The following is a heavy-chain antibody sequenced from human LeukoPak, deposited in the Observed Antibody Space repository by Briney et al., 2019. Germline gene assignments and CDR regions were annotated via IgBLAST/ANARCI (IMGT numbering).Heavy chain of an antibody. J-gene: IGHJ4*02. CDR3: ARWFGELASFDY. CDR1: GGSISSYY. D-gene: IGHD3-10*01. V-gene: IGHV4-59*01. CDR2: IYYSGST. Sequence: SETLSLTCTVSGGSISSYYWSWLRQPPGKGLEWIGYIYYSGSTNYNPSLKSRVTISVDTSKNQFSLKLSSVTAADTAVYYCARWFGELASFDYWGQGTLVTVSS.